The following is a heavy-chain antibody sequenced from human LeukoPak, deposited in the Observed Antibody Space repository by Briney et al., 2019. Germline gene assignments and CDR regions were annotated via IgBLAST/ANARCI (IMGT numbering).Heavy chain of an antibody. Sequence: QPGGSLRLSCAASGFTFSSYAMSWVRQPPGKGLEWVSAISGSGGSTYYADSVKGRFTISRDNSKNTLYLQMNSLRAEDTAVYYCAKARDSIGWYFDYWGQGTLVTVSS. CDR3: AKARDSIGWYFDY. J-gene: IGHJ4*02. CDR1: GFTFSSYA. V-gene: IGHV3-23*01. CDR2: ISGSGGST. D-gene: IGHD6-19*01.